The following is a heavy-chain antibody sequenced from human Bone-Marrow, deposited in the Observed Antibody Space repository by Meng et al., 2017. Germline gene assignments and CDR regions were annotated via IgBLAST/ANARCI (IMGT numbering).Heavy chain of an antibody. CDR2: IYYSGTT. CDR3: AREGSYGYFD. CDR1: GGFISITNYY. J-gene: IGHJ4*02. D-gene: IGHD5-18*01. Sequence: SETLSPTCTASGGFISITNYYWGWIRQSPGKGLEWIGSIYYSGTTYYNPSLKSRVTISVDTSKNQFSLKLTSVTAADTAVYYCAREGSYGYFDWGQGTLVTVSS. V-gene: IGHV4-39*07.